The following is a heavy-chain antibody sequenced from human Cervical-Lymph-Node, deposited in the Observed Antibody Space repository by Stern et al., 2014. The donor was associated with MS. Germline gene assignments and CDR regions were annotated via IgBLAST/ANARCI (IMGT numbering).Heavy chain of an antibody. D-gene: IGHD3-16*01. CDR2: INPNGSVT. V-gene: IGHV1-46*01. Sequence: VQLLESGPEVKKPGASVMVSCKTSGYTFTNYYIHWVRQDPGQGLEWMGIINPNGSVTASAQKFQGRLTMTRDTSTTTVYMRLITLTSEDTAMYYCTRAVGGVGREWGQGTLVFVSS. J-gene: IGHJ4*02. CDR1: GYTFTNYY. CDR3: TRAVGGVGRE.